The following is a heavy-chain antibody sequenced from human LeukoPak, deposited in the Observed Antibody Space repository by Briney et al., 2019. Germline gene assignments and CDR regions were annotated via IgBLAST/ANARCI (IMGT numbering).Heavy chain of an antibody. J-gene: IGHJ4*02. CDR2: IKQDGSQK. CDR3: ARDHLTMVRGVPDY. D-gene: IGHD3-10*01. Sequence: GGSLRLSCSTSGFTLSSDWMSWVRQAPGKGLEWVANIKQDGSQKYYVDSVKGRFTISRDNAKNSLYLQMNSLRAEDTAVYYCARDHLTMVRGVPDYWGQGTLVTVSS. V-gene: IGHV3-7*03. CDR1: GFTLSSDW.